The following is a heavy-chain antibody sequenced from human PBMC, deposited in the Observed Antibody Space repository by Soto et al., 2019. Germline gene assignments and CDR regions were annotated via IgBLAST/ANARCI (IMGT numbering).Heavy chain of an antibody. CDR2: IYYSGST. CDR3: ARHVRGYSGYDTFDY. Sequence: QLQLQESGPGLVKPSETLSLTCTVSGGSISSSSYYWGWIRQPPGKGLEWIGSIYYSGSTYYNPSLKSRVTISVDTSKTQFSLKLSSVTAADTAVYYCARHVRGYSGYDTFDYWGQGTLVTVSS. CDR1: GGSISSSSYY. D-gene: IGHD5-12*01. V-gene: IGHV4-39*01. J-gene: IGHJ4*02.